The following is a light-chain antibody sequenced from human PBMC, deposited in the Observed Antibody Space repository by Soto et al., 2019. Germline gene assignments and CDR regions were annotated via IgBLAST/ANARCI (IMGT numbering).Light chain of an antibody. CDR2: EVS. J-gene: IGLJ2*01. CDR3: NSYAGSNNLI. CDR1: NGDIGSYNF. Sequence: QSALTQPPSASGSPGQSVTISCTGTNGDIGSYNFVSWYQQHPGKAPKLMIYEVSKRPSGVPDRFSGSKSGNTASLTVSGLQAEDEADYYCNSYAGSNNLIFGGGTKLTVL. V-gene: IGLV2-8*01.